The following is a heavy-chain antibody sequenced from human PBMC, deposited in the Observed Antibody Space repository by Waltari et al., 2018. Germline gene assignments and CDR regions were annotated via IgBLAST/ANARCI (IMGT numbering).Heavy chain of an antibody. CDR1: GFTFSSYA. CDR2: IYSGGST. J-gene: IGHJ4*02. Sequence: EVQLLESGGGLVQPGGSLRLSCAASGFTFSSYAMRWVRQAPGKGLEWVSVIYSGGSTYYADSVKGRFTISRDNSKNTLYLQMNSLRAEDTAVYYCAKTTVTDNFDYWGQGTLVTVSS. CDR3: AKTTVTDNFDY. D-gene: IGHD4-17*01. V-gene: IGHV3-23*03.